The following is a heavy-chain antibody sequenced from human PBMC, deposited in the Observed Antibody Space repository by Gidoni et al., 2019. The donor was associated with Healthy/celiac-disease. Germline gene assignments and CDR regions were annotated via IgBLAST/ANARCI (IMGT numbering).Heavy chain of an antibody. CDR2: IYYSGST. CDR1: GGSISSYY. V-gene: IGHV4-59*08. D-gene: IGHD6-13*01. Sequence: QVQLQESGPGLVKPSETLSLTCTVSGGSISSYYWRWIRQPPGKGLEWIGYIYYSGSTNYNPSLKSRVTISVDTSKNQFSLKLSSVTAADTAVYYCARILGGAAAGDYWGQGTLVTVSS. CDR3: ARILGGAAAGDY. J-gene: IGHJ4*02.